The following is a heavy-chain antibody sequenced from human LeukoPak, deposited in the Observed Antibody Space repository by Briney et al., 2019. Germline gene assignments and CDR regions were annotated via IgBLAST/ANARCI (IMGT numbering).Heavy chain of an antibody. D-gene: IGHD3-10*01. V-gene: IGHV3-66*01. Sequence: ETLSLTCTVSGVSINTYSWSWVRQPPGKGLEWVSVIYSGGSTYYADSVKGRFTISRDNSKNTLYLQMNSLRAEDTAVYYCARAEGYYGSGSYYNVDYYYGMDVWGQGTTVTVSS. CDR1: GVSINTYS. J-gene: IGHJ6*02. CDR3: ARAEGYYGSGSYYNVDYYYGMDV. CDR2: IYSGGST.